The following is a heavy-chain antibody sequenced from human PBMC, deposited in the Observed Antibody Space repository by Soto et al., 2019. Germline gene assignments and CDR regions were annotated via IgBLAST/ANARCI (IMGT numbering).Heavy chain of an antibody. Sequence: QVQLVQSGPEVKKPGASVTVSCKTSGYTFISYGITWARQAPGHGLEWMGWISANDGDTNYAQKFQGRVTMTTDTSTSTAYMELRSLRSDDTAVYYCARRALDFWGQGTLVTVSS. CDR1: GYTFISYG. J-gene: IGHJ4*02. CDR3: ARRALDF. V-gene: IGHV1-18*01. CDR2: ISANDGDT.